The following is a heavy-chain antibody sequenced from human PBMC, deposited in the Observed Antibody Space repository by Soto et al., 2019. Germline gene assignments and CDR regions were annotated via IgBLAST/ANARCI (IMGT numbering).Heavy chain of an antibody. Sequence: SVKVSCKASGGTFSSYAISWVRQAPGQGLEWMGGIIPIFGTANYAQKFQGRVTITADKSTSTAYMELSSLRSEDTAVYYCSLFWSGSYTWDYWGQGTLVTAPQ. CDR1: GGTFSSYA. D-gene: IGHD3-3*01. CDR3: SLFWSGSYTWDY. CDR2: IIPIFGTA. V-gene: IGHV1-69*06. J-gene: IGHJ4*02.